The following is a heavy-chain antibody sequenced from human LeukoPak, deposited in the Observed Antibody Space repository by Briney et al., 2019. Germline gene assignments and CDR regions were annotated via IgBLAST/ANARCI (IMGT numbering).Heavy chain of an antibody. D-gene: IGHD6-19*01. J-gene: IGHJ4*02. CDR3: ARKAGSGYDSRYSSGWNKRYYFDY. CDR2: IHYSGST. CDR1: GGSISSSSYY. V-gene: IGHV4-39*07. Sequence: SETLSLTCTVSGGSISSSSYYWGWIRQPPGKGLEWIGSIHYSGSTNYNPSLKSRVTISVDTSKNQFSLKLSSVTAADTAVYYCARKAGSGYDSRYSSGWNKRYYFDYWGQGTLVTVSS.